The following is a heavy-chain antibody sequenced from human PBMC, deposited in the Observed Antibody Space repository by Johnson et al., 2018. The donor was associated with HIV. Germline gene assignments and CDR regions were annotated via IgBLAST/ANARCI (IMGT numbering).Heavy chain of an antibody. CDR3: ARLGVGATWHAFDI. V-gene: IGHV3-30*04. CDR2: VSYDGSYK. Sequence: QVQLVESGGGVVQPGRSLRLSCAASGFTFSSYAMHWVRQAPGTGLEWVAVVSYDGSYKYYADSVKGRSTNSSDNSNNTLYLQMTSLRAEDSAVYYCARLGVGATWHAFDIWGQGTMVTVSS. D-gene: IGHD1-26*01. CDR1: GFTFSSYA. J-gene: IGHJ3*02.